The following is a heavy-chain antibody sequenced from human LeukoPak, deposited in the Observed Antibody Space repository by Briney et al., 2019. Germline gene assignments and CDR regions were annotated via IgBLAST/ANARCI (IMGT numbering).Heavy chain of an antibody. CDR2: ISGSGGST. J-gene: IGHJ4*02. Sequence: PGASLRLYCVASGFTLSNYAMSWVRQAPGKGLEWVSSISGSGGSTYQAENVKGRFTISRDNSKNTLYLQMNSLRDEDTAIYYCAAGYTTGWYVRYFDYWGQGTLVTVSS. CDR3: AAGYTTGWYVRYFDY. D-gene: IGHD6-19*01. CDR1: GFTLSNYA. V-gene: IGHV3-23*01.